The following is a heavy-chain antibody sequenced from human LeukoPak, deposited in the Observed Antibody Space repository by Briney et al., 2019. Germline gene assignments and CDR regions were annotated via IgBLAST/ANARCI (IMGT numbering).Heavy chain of an antibody. Sequence: PGGSLRLSCTASGFNFHNYGMNWVRQAPGRGLEWVSYISSNSKSIDYADSGKGRFTISRDNAKNSLFLQMNSPRADDTAVYYCARGGAARPDYWGQGTLVTVSS. V-gene: IGHV3-48*01. CDR2: ISSNSKSI. CDR1: GFNFHNYG. D-gene: IGHD6-6*01. J-gene: IGHJ4*02. CDR3: ARGGAARPDY.